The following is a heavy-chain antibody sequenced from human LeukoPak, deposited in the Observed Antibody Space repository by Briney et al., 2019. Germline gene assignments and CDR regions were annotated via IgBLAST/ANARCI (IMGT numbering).Heavy chain of an antibody. CDR3: ARTLGSGRVDY. CDR2: IYHSEST. D-gene: IGHD2-15*01. CDR1: GGSISSGGYY. V-gene: IGHV4-30-2*01. Sequence: SETLSLTCTVSGGSISSGGYYWSWIRQPPGKGLEWIGYIYHSESTYYNPSLKSRVTISVDRSKNQFSLKLSSVTAADTAVYYCARTLGSGRVDYWGQGTLVTVSS. J-gene: IGHJ4*02.